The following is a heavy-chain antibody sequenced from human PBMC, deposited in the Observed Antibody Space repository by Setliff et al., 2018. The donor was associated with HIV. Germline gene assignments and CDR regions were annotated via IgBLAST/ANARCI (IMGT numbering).Heavy chain of an antibody. CDR2: IYYSGST. CDR1: GGSISSSSYY. Sequence: PSETLSLTCTVSGGSISSSSYYWGWIRQPPGKGLEWIGSIYYSGSTYYNPSLKSRVTISVDTSKNQFSLKLSSVTAADTAVYYCAIFHYCYYYMDVWGKGTTVTVSS. D-gene: IGHD3-3*01. J-gene: IGHJ6*03. CDR3: AIFHYCYYYMDV. V-gene: IGHV4-39*01.